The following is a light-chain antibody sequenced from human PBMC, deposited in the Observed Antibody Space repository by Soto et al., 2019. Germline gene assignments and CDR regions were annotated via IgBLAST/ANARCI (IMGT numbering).Light chain of an antibody. J-gene: IGLJ3*02. Sequence: QSVLTQSPSASASLGASVKLTCTLSSGHSSNAIAWHQQQPEKGPRFLMKVNSDGSHSRGDGIPDRFTGSRSGAERYLTISSLQSEDEADYYCQTWDTGIRVFGGGTQLTVL. CDR2: VNSDGSH. CDR3: QTWDTGIRV. CDR1: SGHSSNA. V-gene: IGLV4-69*01.